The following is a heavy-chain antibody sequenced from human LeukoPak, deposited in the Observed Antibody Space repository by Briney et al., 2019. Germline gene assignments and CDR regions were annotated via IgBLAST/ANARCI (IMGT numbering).Heavy chain of an antibody. Sequence: PGGSLRLSCAASGFTFSSYGIHWVRQAPGKGLEWVAFIRYDGSNKYYADSVKGRFTISRDNSKNTLYLQMNSLRAEDTAVYYCARGDLHYHDSTRRGFDIWGQGTKVTVSS. CDR1: GFTFSSYG. CDR2: IRYDGSNK. CDR3: ARGDLHYHDSTRRGFDI. V-gene: IGHV3-30*02. D-gene: IGHD3-10*01. J-gene: IGHJ3*02.